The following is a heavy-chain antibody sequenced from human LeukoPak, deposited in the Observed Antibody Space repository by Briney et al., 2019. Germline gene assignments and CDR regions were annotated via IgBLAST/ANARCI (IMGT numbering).Heavy chain of an antibody. V-gene: IGHV5-51*01. CDR3: ARQFRDSSGYYSYYFDY. CDR2: IYPGDSDT. CDR1: GYSFTTYW. D-gene: IGHD3-22*01. J-gene: IGHJ4*02. Sequence: GESLKISCKGSGYSFTTYWIGWVRQVPGRGLEWMGIIYPGDSDTRYSPSFQGQVTISADKSISTAYQQWSSLKASDTAMYYCARQFRDSSGYYSYYFDYWGQGTLVTVSS.